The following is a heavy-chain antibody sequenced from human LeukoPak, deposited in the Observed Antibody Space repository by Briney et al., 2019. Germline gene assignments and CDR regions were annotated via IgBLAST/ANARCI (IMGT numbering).Heavy chain of an antibody. J-gene: IGHJ6*02. CDR3: VRDRFYAMDV. V-gene: IGHV3-74*01. CDR1: GFTFSSSR. Sequence: PGGSLRLSCAASGFTFSSSRMHWVRLAPGKGLVWVSRINHDGSTTNYVDSVKGRFTISRDNAKNTLYLQMNSLRAEDTAVFYCVRDRFYAMDVWGQGTTVTVSS. CDR2: INHDGSTT. D-gene: IGHD3-16*01.